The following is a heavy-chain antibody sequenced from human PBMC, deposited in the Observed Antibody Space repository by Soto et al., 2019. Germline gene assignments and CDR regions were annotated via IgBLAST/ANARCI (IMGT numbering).Heavy chain of an antibody. J-gene: IGHJ4*02. V-gene: IGHV1-69*06. CDR2: IIPIFNTT. CDR3: AREGRGKKAGYNGLVSLGY. Sequence: QVQLVQSGAEVKTPWSSLKVSCTVSGTRFSNYVISWVRQAPGQGLEWLGRIIPIFNTTQYPQKLQGRVTITADKSTNTASLELSSLRFDDTAVHYCAREGRGKKAGYNGLVSLGYWGQGTPVTVSS. CDR1: GTRFSNYV. D-gene: IGHD2-2*02.